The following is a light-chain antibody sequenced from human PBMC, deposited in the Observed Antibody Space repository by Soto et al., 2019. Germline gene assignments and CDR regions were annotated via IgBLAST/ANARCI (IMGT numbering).Light chain of an antibody. CDR3: QQYDTSPT. J-gene: IGKJ1*01. V-gene: IGKV3-20*01. CDR1: HSLSSKS. CDR2: DAS. Sequence: EIVLTKSPGTLSLYQGERATLSCRASHSLSSKSFVWYQQKSGQAPRVLIYDASSRATGIPDRFSGSGSGTDFTLTISRLEPEDFAVYFCQQYDTSPTFGQVGNVDVK.